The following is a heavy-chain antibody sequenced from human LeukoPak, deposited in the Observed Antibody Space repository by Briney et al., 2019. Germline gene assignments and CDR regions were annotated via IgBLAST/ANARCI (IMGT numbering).Heavy chain of an antibody. J-gene: IGHJ4*02. CDR2: ISGSGGST. V-gene: IGHV3-23*01. Sequence: PRGSLRLSCAASGFTFSSYAMSWVRQAPGKGLEWVSAISGSGGSTYYADSEKGRLTISRDNSKNTLYLQMNSLRAEDTAVYYCAKQYYYDSSGWDDYWGQGTLVTVSS. CDR1: GFTFSSYA. D-gene: IGHD3-22*01. CDR3: AKQYYYDSSGWDDY.